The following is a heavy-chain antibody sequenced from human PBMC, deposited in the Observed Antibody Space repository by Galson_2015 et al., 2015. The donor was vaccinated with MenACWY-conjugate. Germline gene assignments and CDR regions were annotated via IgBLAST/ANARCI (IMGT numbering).Heavy chain of an antibody. J-gene: IGHJ2*01. CDR1: GFTFSSYA. Sequence: SLRLSCAASGFTFSSYAMSWVRQAPGKGLEWVPTITGSGGSTSYADSVKGRFTISRDNSKNTLYLQMNSLRAEDTAVYYCAKGRGTTLVRWCFDLWGRGTLVTVSS. CDR2: ITGSGGST. D-gene: IGHD4/OR15-4a*01. V-gene: IGHV3-23*01. CDR3: AKGRGTTLVRWCFDL.